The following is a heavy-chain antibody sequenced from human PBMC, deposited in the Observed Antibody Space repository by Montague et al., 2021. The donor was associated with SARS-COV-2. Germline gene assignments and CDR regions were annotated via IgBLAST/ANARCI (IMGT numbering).Heavy chain of an antibody. D-gene: IGHD2-15*01. J-gene: IGHJ6*02. V-gene: IGHV4-34*01. Sequence: SETLSLTCAAYGGSFSGYYWSWIRQPPGRGLEWIGETNDSGRTNYNPSLKGRVTISVDTSKNQFSLRLSSVTAAETAVYYCARGYCSGSGCYYYYGMDVWGQGTTVTVPS. CDR1: GGSFSGYY. CDR2: TNDSGRT. CDR3: ARGYCSGSGCYYYYGMDV.